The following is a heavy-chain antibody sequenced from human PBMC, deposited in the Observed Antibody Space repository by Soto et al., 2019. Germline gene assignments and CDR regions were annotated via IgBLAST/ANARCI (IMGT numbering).Heavy chain of an antibody. CDR1: GFTFSSYG. CDR3: ARHNYDSSGYYHYYYGMDV. J-gene: IGHJ6*02. CDR2: ISYDGSYK. D-gene: IGHD3-22*01. Sequence: GGSLRLSCAASGFTFSSYGMHWVRQAPGKGLEWVAVISYDGSYKYYPDSVKGRFTISRDNSKNTLYLQMNSLRAEDTAVYYCARHNYDSSGYYHYYYGMDVWGQGTTVTVSS. V-gene: IGHV3-30*03.